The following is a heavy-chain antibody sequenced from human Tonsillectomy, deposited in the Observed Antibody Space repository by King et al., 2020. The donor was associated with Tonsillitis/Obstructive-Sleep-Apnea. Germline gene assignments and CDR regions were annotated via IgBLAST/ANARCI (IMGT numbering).Heavy chain of an antibody. CDR1: GGSINSSSYY. Sequence: QLQESGPGLVKPSETLSLTCTVSGGSINSSSYYWGWVRQPPGKGLEWIGSIYYTGTTSYHPSLKSRVTIYVDTSKKQFSLKLSSVTAADTAVYYCARHLYFYDTSGYSQFDPWGQGTLVTVSS. CDR2: IYYTGTT. CDR3: ARHLYFYDTSGYSQFDP. J-gene: IGHJ5*02. D-gene: IGHD3-22*01. V-gene: IGHV4-39*01.